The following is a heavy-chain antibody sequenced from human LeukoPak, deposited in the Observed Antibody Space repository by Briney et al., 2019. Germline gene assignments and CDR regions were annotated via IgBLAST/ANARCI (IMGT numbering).Heavy chain of an antibody. D-gene: IGHD2-2*01. J-gene: IGHJ5*02. CDR1: GYTFTGYY. CDR3: VRARGDIVVVPAAIWFDP. CDR2: IKPNSGGT. V-gene: IGHV1-2*02. Sequence: ASVKDSCKASGYTFTGYYMHWVRQAPGQGLEWMGWIKPNSGGTNYAQKFQGRVSMTRDTYISTAYMELSRLRSDDTAVYYCVRARGDIVVVPAAIWFDPWGQGTLVTVSS.